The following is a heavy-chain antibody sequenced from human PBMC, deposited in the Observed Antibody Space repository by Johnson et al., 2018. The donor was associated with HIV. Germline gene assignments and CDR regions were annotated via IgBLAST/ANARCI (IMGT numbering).Heavy chain of an antibody. D-gene: IGHD3-3*01. J-gene: IGHJ3*02. CDR2: ISYDGSNK. CDR3: ARDLIKQQFLEWLSEVYGVFDI. Sequence: QVQLVESGGGVVQPGRSLRLSCAASGFTFSSYAMHWVRQAPGKGLEWVAVISYDGSNKYYADSVKGRFIISRDNSKKTLDLQTNSLRAEDTAVYYCARDLIKQQFLEWLSEVYGVFDIWGQGTMVTVSS. CDR1: GFTFSSYA. V-gene: IGHV3-30*04.